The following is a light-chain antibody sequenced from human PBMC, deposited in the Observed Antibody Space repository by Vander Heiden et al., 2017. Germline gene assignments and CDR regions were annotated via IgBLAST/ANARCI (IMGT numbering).Light chain of an antibody. CDR3: SSYTSSNTYV. CDR1: TSDIGTYDY. Sequence: QSAPTQPPSVSGSPRQSITISCTGTTSDIGTYDYVSWYRQHPGRAPKLMIFDVRERPSVVSNRFSASKSGNTASLTISGLQAEDEAYYYCSSYTSSNTYVFGTGTKVTVL. CDR2: DVR. J-gene: IGLJ1*01. V-gene: IGLV2-14*01.